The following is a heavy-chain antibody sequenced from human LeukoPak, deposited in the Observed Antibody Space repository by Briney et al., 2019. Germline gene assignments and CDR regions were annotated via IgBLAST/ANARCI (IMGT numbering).Heavy chain of an antibody. CDR2: ISGSGGRT. D-gene: IGHD3-10*02. CDR1: GFTFSSYA. Sequence: GGSLRLSCAASGFTFSSYAMTWVRQAPGKGLEWVSAISGSGGRTHYADSVKGRFTISRDNAKNSLYLQMNSLRAEDTAVYYCAELGITMIGGVWGKGTTVTISS. J-gene: IGHJ6*04. CDR3: AELGITMIGGV. V-gene: IGHV3-23*01.